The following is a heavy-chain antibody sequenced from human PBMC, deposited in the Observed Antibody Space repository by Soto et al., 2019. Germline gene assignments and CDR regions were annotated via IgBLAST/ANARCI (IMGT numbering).Heavy chain of an antibody. J-gene: IGHJ4*02. Sequence: ASVKVSCKVSGYTLTELSMHWVRQAPGKGLEWMGGFDPEDGETIYAQKFQGRVTMTEDTSTDTAYMELSSLRSEDTAVYYCATGYYHDSSGYYYVPYFDYWGQGTLVTVSS. D-gene: IGHD3-22*01. CDR3: ATGYYHDSSGYYYVPYFDY. CDR2: FDPEDGET. CDR1: GYTLTELS. V-gene: IGHV1-24*01.